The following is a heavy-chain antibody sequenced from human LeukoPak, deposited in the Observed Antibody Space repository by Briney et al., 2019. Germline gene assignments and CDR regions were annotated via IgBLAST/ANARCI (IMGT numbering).Heavy chain of an antibody. J-gene: IGHJ4*02. V-gene: IGHV1-18*01. CDR3: ARDISYSSSSSSENFDY. CDR1: GYTFTSYG. CDR2: ISAYNGNT. D-gene: IGHD6-13*01. Sequence: GASVKVSCKASGYTFTSYGISWVRQAPGQGLEWMGWISAYNGNTNYAQKLQGRVTMTTDTSTSTAYMELRSLRSDDTAVYYCARDISYSSSSSSENFDYWGQGTLVTVSS.